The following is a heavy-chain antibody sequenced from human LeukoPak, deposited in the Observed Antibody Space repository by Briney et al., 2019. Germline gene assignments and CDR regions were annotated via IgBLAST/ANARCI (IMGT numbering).Heavy chain of an antibody. D-gene: IGHD3-22*01. CDR2: IDYDGRNA. J-gene: IGHJ4*02. Sequence: GGSLRLSCAASGFTYSSYAMSWVRQAPGKGLEWVAFIDYDGRNAFYADSVKGRFTISRDNSKNTLYLQMNSLRPEDTAIYYCSIFEITLIVVLNSWGQGTLVTVSS. CDR3: SIFEITLIVVLNS. CDR1: GFTYSSYA. V-gene: IGHV3-30*02.